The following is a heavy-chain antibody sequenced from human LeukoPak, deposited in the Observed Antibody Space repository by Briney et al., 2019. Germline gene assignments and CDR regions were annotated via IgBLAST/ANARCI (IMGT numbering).Heavy chain of an antibody. CDR3: ARGGDTSGSPFDY. V-gene: IGHV3-53*01. D-gene: IGHD6-19*01. CDR1: GFTFRSNY. J-gene: IGHJ4*02. CDR2: IYSDGST. Sequence: PGGSLRLSCAVSGFTFRSNYMNWVRQAPGKGLEWVSIIYSDGSTYYADSVKGRFTISRDNSRNTLYFQMNSLRAEDTAVYYCARGGDTSGSPFDYWGQGTLVTVSS.